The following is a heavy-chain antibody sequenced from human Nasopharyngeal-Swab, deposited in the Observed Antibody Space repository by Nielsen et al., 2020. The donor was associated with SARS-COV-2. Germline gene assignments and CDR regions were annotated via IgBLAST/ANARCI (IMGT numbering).Heavy chain of an antibody. J-gene: IGHJ6*02. CDR2: IYYRGST. Sequence: SETLSLTCTVSGGSISSYYWSWIRQPPGKGLEWIGYIYYRGSTNYNPSLKRRVTISVDTSKNQFSLKLSSLTAADTAVYYCARAALTTVIGRGCMDVWGQGTTVTVSS. D-gene: IGHD2/OR15-2a*01. CDR3: ARAALTTVIGRGCMDV. CDR1: GGSISSYY. V-gene: IGHV4-59*13.